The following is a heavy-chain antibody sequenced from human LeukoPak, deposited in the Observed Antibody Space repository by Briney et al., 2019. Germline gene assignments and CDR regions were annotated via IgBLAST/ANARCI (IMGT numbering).Heavy chain of an antibody. J-gene: IGHJ4*02. D-gene: IGHD3-10*01. CDR3: ARGGLGSWTFDS. CDR1: GFTFSSYG. Sequence: AGSLRLSCAASGFTFSSYGMNWVRQAPGKGLEWVTYISGTGTTIYYADSVKGRFTISRDNAKYSLHLQMDSLRADDTAVYFCARGGLGSWTFDSWGQGTLVTVSS. V-gene: IGHV3-48*04. CDR2: ISGTGTTI.